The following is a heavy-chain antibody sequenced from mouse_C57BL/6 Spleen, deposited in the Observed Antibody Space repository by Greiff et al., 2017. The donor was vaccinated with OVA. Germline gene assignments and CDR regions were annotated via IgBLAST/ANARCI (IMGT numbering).Heavy chain of an antibody. V-gene: IGHV5-12*01. Sequence: DVHLVESGGGLVQPGGSLKLSCAASGFTFSDYYMYWVRQTPEKRLEWVAYISNGGGSTYYPDTVKGRFTISRDNAKNTLYLQMSRLKSEDTAMYYCARHYDLGAMDYWGQGTSGTVSS. CDR3: ARHYDLGAMDY. D-gene: IGHD2-4*01. J-gene: IGHJ4*01. CDR2: ISNGGGST. CDR1: GFTFSDYY.